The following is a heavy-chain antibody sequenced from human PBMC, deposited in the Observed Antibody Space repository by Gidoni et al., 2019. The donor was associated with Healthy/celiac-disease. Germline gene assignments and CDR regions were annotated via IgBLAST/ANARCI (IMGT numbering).Heavy chain of an antibody. J-gene: IGHJ3*02. CDR1: GGPISSVSYY. Sequence: QVQLQESGPGLVKPSQTLSLTCTGSGGPISSVSYYWSWIRQPAGQGLEWIGRIYTSGSTNYNPSLKSRVTISVDTPKNQFSLKLSSVTAADTAVYYCARVYYYDSSGYLDAFDIWGQGTMVTVSS. CDR2: IYTSGST. CDR3: ARVYYYDSSGYLDAFDI. V-gene: IGHV4-61*02. D-gene: IGHD3-22*01.